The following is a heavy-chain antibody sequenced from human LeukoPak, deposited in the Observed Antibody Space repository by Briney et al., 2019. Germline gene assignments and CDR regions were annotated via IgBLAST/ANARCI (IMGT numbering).Heavy chain of an antibody. CDR3: FAPFDY. Sequence: GGSLRLSCAASGFMFSRYWMSWVRQAPGKGLEWVANIHQDGGEKYYVDSVKGRFTISRDSTKNSMFLQMNSLRAEDTAVYYCFAPFDYWGQGTLVTVSS. CDR2: IHQDGGEK. V-gene: IGHV3-7*01. J-gene: IGHJ4*02. CDR1: GFMFSRYW.